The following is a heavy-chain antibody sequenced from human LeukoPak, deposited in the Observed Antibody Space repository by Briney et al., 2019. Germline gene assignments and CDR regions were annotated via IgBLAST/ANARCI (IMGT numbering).Heavy chain of an antibody. CDR3: AKDQIGWAPGYSSGPLDH. CDR1: GFTLSSYE. V-gene: IGHV3-48*03. Sequence: QSGGSLRLSCAGFGFTLSSYEMNWVRQAPGKGLEWVSYISNSGSTIYYAASVKGRFTISRDTSKSTLYLQMNSLRAEDTAVYFCAKDQIGWAPGYSSGPLDHWGQGTLVTVSS. J-gene: IGHJ4*02. CDR2: ISNSGSTI. D-gene: IGHD6-19*01.